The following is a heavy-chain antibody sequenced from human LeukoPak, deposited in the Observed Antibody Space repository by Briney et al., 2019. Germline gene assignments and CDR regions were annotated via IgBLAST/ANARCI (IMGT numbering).Heavy chain of an antibody. V-gene: IGHV4-34*01. CDR1: GGSFSGYY. CDR2: INHSGST. D-gene: IGHD1-26*01. Sequence: ASETLSLTCAVYGGSFSGYYWSWIRQPPGKGLEWIGEINHSGSTNYNPSLKSRVTISVDTSKNQFSLKLSSVTAADTAVYYCARSVLVGATAYWGQGTLVTVSS. CDR3: ARSVLVGATAY. J-gene: IGHJ4*02.